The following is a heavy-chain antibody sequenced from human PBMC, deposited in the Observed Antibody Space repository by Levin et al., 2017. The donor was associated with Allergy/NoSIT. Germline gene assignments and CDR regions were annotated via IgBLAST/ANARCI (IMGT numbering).Heavy chain of an antibody. D-gene: IGHD4-11*01. Sequence: PGGSLRLSCVASGFPFSSYWMSWVRQAPGKGLEWVANIKQDGTEKYYVDSVKGRFTISKDNAENSLYLQMNSLRAEDTAVYFCAREDLSTYYHWGQGTLVTVSS. CDR3: AREDLSTYYH. CDR1: GFPFSSYW. V-gene: IGHV3-7*01. CDR2: IKQDGTEK. J-gene: IGHJ1*01.